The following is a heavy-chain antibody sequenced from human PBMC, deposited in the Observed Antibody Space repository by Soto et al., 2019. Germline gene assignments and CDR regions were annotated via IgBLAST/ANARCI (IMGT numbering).Heavy chain of an antibody. CDR3: AKVNRITMVRGGAFDP. D-gene: IGHD3-10*01. CDR1: GFTFSSYA. CDR2: ISGSGGST. Sequence: PGGSLRLSCAASGFTFSSYAMSWVRQAPGKGLEWVSAISGSGGSTYYADSVKGRFTISRDNSKNTLYLQMNSLRAEDTAVYYCAKVNRITMVRGGAFDPWGQGTLVTVSS. J-gene: IGHJ5*02. V-gene: IGHV3-23*01.